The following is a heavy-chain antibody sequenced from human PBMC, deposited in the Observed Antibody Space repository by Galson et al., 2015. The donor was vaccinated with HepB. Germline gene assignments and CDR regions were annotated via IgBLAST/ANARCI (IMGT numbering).Heavy chain of an antibody. J-gene: IGHJ2*01. V-gene: IGHV1-69*04. Sequence: SVKVSCKASGGTFSSYAISWVRQAPGQGLEWMGRIIPILGIANYAQKFQGRVTITADKSTSTAYMELSSLRSEDTAVYYCARVFLDWELGFDLWGRGTLVTVSS. CDR3: ARVFLDWELGFDL. CDR1: GGTFSSYA. D-gene: IGHD3/OR15-3a*01. CDR2: IIPILGIA.